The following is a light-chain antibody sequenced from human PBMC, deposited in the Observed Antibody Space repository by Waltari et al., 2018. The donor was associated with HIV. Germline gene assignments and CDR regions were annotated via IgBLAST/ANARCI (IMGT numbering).Light chain of an antibody. Sequence: QSALTQPPSASGSPGQSVTISCTGTSSDVGGYNYVSWYQQHPGKAPKLMIYEVSKRPSGGPDRFSGSKSGNTGSLTVSGLQAEDEADYYCSSYAGSNKVFGGGTKLTVL. V-gene: IGLV2-8*01. CDR3: SSYAGSNKV. CDR2: EVS. J-gene: IGLJ2*01. CDR1: SSDVGGYNY.